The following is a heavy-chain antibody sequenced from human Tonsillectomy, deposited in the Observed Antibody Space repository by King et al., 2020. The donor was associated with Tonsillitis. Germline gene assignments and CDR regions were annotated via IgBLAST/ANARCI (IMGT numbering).Heavy chain of an antibody. V-gene: IGHV5-51*01. CDR1: GYSFTNYW. CDR2: IYPGDSDA. CDR3: ARLTVVATSTRYFDS. D-gene: IGHD5-24*01. Sequence: VQLVQSGAEVKKPGESLNISCKASGYSFTNYWMGWVRQMPGKGLEWMGSIYPGDSDASYSPSFQGQVTFSVDKSISTAYLQWTSLKASDTATYFCARLTVVATSTRYFDSWGQGTLVTVSS. J-gene: IGHJ4*02.